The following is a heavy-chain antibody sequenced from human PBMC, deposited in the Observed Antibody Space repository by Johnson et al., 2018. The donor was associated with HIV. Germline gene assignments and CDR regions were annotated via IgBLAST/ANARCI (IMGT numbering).Heavy chain of an antibody. CDR2: IYSGDTT. J-gene: IGHJ3*02. CDR1: GFTFSNAW. V-gene: IGHV3-66*01. D-gene: IGHD7-27*01. Sequence: VQLVESGGGSVKSGGSLRVSCAASGFTFSNAWMSWVRQAPGKGLEWVSVIYSGDTTYYADSVKDRFTISRDNSKNTLYLQMNSLRAEDTAVYYCAGIRPANWGVNDAFDIWGQGTMVTVSS. CDR3: AGIRPANWGVNDAFDI.